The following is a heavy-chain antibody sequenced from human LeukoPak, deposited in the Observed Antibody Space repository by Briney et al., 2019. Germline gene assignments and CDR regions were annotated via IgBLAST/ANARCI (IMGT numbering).Heavy chain of an antibody. CDR3: ARGLIAVAGSFDY. Sequence: GGSLRLSCAASGFTFNTFDMTWVRQAPGKGLEWVSYISSGSSSRYYADSVKGRFTISRDNAKNTLYLQMNSLRAEDTAVYYCARGLIAVAGSFDYWGQGTLVTVSS. D-gene: IGHD6-19*01. J-gene: IGHJ4*02. CDR2: ISSGSSSR. CDR1: GFTFNTFD. V-gene: IGHV3-48*04.